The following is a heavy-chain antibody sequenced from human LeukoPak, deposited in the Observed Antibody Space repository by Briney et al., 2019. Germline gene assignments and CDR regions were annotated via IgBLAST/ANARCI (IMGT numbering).Heavy chain of an antibody. Sequence: PSETLSLTCTVSGYSISSGYYWGWIRQPPGKGLEWIGSIYHSGSTYYNPSLKSRVTISVDTSKNQFSLKLSSVTAADTAVYYCARELVVAYYDFWSGSNWFDPWGQGTLVTVSS. V-gene: IGHV4-38-2*02. CDR1: GYSISSGYY. CDR2: IYHSGST. J-gene: IGHJ5*02. CDR3: ARELVVAYYDFWSGSNWFDP. D-gene: IGHD3-3*01.